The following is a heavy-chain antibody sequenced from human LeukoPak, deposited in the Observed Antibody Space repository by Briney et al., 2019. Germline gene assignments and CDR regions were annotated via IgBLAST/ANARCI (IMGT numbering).Heavy chain of an antibody. CDR1: GYTFTGYY. CDR3: ARATGGSYDPFDY. V-gene: IGHV1-2*02. D-gene: IGHD1-26*01. Sequence: ASVKVSCKASGYTFTGYYMHWVRQAPGQGLAWMGWINPNSGGTNYAQKFQGRVTMTRDTSISTAYMELSRLRSGDTAVYYCARATGGSYDPFDYWGQGTLVTVSS. J-gene: IGHJ4*02. CDR2: INPNSGGT.